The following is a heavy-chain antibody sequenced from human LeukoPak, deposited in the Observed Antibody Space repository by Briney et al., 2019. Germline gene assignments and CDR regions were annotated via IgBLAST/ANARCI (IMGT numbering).Heavy chain of an antibody. Sequence: ASVKVSCKASGGTFSSYAISWVRQAPGQGLEWMGGIIPIVGTANYAQKFQGRVTITADESTSTAYMELSSLRSEDTAVYYCARDRQGTYYGSGSYYNPGGAFDIWGQGTMVTVSS. D-gene: IGHD3-10*01. CDR2: IIPIVGTA. J-gene: IGHJ3*02. CDR1: GGTFSSYA. V-gene: IGHV1-69*13. CDR3: ARDRQGTYYGSGSYYNPGGAFDI.